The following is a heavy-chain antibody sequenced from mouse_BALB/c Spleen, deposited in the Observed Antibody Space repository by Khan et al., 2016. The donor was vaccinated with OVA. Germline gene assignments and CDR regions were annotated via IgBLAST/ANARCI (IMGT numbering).Heavy chain of an antibody. Sequence: QVQLKESGPGLVVPSQSLSITCTVSGFSLSRYNIHWVRQPPGKGLEWLGMIWGGGGTDYNSTLKSRLNISKDNSKSQVFLKMTRLQTDDTAMYYCARAYYRYDGYYAMDYWGQGTSVTVSS. CDR1: GFSLSRYN. CDR3: ARAYYRYDGYYAMDY. J-gene: IGHJ4*01. D-gene: IGHD2-14*01. CDR2: IWGGGGT. V-gene: IGHV2-6-4*01.